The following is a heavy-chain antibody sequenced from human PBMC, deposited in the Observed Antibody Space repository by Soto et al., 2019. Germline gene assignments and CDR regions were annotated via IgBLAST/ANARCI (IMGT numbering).Heavy chain of an antibody. J-gene: IGHJ6*02. D-gene: IGHD3-3*01. V-gene: IGHV1-2*02. Sequence: QEQLVQSGAEVKKPGASVKVSCKASGYTFVGYYLHWVRQAPGQGLEWLGWLNPNSGGTNYAQRFQGRVTMTRDDSISTASLELSRLPPDDTAVYFCAIDADFWRGGGMDLWGQGTTVTVSS. CDR1: GYTFVGYY. CDR2: LNPNSGGT. CDR3: AIDADFWRGGGMDL.